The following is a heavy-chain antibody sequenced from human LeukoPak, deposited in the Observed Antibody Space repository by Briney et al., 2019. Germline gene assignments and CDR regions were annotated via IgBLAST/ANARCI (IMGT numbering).Heavy chain of an antibody. CDR2: IIPIFGTA. V-gene: IGHV1-69*13. D-gene: IGHD5-18*01. CDR3: ARGYAYYNMDV. J-gene: IGHJ6*03. CDR1: GYTFTGYY. Sequence: SVKVSCKASGYTFTGYYMHWVRQAPGQGLEWMGGIIPIFGTANYAQKFQGRVTTTADESTSTAYMELSSLRSEDTAVYYCARGYAYYNMDVWGRGTTVTVSS.